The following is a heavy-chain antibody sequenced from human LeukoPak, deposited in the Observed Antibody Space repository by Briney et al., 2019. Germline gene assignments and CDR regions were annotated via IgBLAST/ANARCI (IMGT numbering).Heavy chain of an antibody. CDR3: ASKWNYEGGAFDI. CDR2: IYYSGST. V-gene: IGHV4-31*03. J-gene: IGHJ3*02. CDR1: GGSISSGGYY. Sequence: SETLSLTCTVSGGSISSGGYYWSWIRQHPGKGLEWIGYIYYSGSTYYNPSLKSRVTISVDTSKNQFSLKLSSVTAADTAVYYCASKWNYEGGAFDIWGQGTMVTVSS. D-gene: IGHD1-7*01.